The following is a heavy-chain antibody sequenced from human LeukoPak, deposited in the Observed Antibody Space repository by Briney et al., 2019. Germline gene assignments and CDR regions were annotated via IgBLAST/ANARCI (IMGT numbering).Heavy chain of an antibody. CDR2: IYYSGST. V-gene: IGHV4-59*01. D-gene: IGHD4-23*01. J-gene: IGHJ4*02. CDR1: GGSISSYY. CDR3: ARVPGYGGLFDY. Sequence: SETLSLTCTASGGSISSYYWSWIRQPPGKGLEWIGYIYYSGSTNYNPSLKSRVTISVDTSKNQFSLKLSSVTAADTAVYYCARVPGYGGLFDYWGQGTLVTVSS.